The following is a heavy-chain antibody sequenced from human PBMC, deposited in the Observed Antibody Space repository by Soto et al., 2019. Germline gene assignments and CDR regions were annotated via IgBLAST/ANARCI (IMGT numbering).Heavy chain of an antibody. D-gene: IGHD3-16*01. CDR2: INWIGGST. V-gene: IGHV3-20*04. J-gene: IGHJ4*02. CDR3: ARHGGTPDLYFDY. CDR1: GFIFGAHA. Sequence: PGGSLRLSRAASGFIFGAHAMSWVRQAPGKGLEWVSAINWIGGSTNYADSMKGRFTISRDNAKNSLYLQMSSLRAEDTALYYCARHGGTPDLYFDYWGQGPPVTVSS.